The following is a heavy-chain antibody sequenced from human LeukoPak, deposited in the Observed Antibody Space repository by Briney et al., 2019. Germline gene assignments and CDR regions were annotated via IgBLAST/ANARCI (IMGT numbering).Heavy chain of an antibody. CDR1: GYTFTGYY. CDR2: INPNSGGT. J-gene: IGHJ4*02. CDR3: ARAFGDYGDYGGLDY. D-gene: IGHD4-17*01. Sequence: GASVKVSCKASGYTFTGYYMHWVRQAPGQGLEWMGWINPNSGGTNYAQKFQGRVTMTRDTSISTAYMELSRLRSDDTAVYYCARAFGDYGDYGGLDYWGQGTLVTVSS. V-gene: IGHV1-2*02.